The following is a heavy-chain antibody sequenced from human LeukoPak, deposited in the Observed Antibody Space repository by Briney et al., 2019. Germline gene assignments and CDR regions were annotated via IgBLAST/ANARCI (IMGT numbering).Heavy chain of an antibody. D-gene: IGHD1-26*01. V-gene: IGHV1-69*05. Sequence: SVKVSCKASGGTFSSYDISWVRQCPGQGLGWMGGIIPIFGTANYAQKFQGRVTITTDESTSTAYMELSSLRSEDTAVYYCARGVGATIGDYWGQGTLVTVSS. CDR1: GGTFSSYD. J-gene: IGHJ4*02. CDR2: IIPIFGTA. CDR3: ARGVGATIGDY.